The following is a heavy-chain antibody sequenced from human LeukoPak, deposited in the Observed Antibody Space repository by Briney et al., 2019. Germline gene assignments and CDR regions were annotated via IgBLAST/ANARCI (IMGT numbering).Heavy chain of an antibody. Sequence: ASAKVSCKASGYTFTSYDINWVRQATGQGLEWMGWMNPNSGNTGYAQKFQGRVTITRNTSISTAYMELSSLRSEDTAVYYCARGRKYYDFWSGYYENYYYYYMDVWGKGTTVTVSS. CDR3: ARGRKYYDFWSGYYENYYYYYMDV. D-gene: IGHD3-3*01. J-gene: IGHJ6*03. V-gene: IGHV1-8*03. CDR1: GYTFTSYD. CDR2: MNPNSGNT.